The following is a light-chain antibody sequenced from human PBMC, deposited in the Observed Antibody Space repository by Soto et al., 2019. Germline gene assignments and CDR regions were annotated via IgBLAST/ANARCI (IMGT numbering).Light chain of an antibody. J-gene: IGLJ2*01. V-gene: IGLV1-44*01. CDR3: AAWDDSLNGPVV. Sequence: LTQPPSASGTPGQRVTISCSGSSSNIGSNTVNWYQQLPGTAPKLLIYSNNQRPSGVPDRVSGSKSGTSASLAISGLQAEDEADYYCAAWDDSLNGPVVFGGGTKVTVL. CDR2: SNN. CDR1: SSNIGSNT.